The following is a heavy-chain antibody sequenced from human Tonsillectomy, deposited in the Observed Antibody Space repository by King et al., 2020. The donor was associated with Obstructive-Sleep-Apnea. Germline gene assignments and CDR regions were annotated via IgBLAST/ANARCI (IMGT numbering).Heavy chain of an antibody. V-gene: IGHV3-23*04. J-gene: IGHJ4*02. Sequence: VQLVVSGGGLVQPGGSLRLSCAASGFTLCNYAMSCVRPAPGKGLFWVSAISDSGGSTYYADAVTGRFTISIDYSKNTLYLQMNSLRAEDTAVYYCAPPGHWGQGTLVTVSS. CDR2: ISDSGGST. CDR3: APPGH. CDR1: GFTLCNYA.